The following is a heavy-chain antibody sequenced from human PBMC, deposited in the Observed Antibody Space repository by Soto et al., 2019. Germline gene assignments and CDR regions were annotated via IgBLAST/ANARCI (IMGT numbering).Heavy chain of an antibody. CDR2: FVPMFSSS. D-gene: IGHD1-1*01. Sequence: QVQLVQSGAEVRKPGSSVNVSCKASETTFSTHGIHWLRQAPGQGLGWMGGFVPMFSSSNYAQKFQGRLTIVADESTNSAYMELSSLRADDSAIYYCARSGGTYYFDHWGQGTLVTVSS. V-gene: IGHV1-69*01. J-gene: IGHJ4*02. CDR1: ETTFSTHG. CDR3: ARSGGTYYFDH.